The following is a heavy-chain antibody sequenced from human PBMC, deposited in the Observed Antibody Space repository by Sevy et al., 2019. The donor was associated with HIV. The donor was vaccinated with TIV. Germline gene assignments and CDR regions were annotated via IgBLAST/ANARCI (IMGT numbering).Heavy chain of an antibody. D-gene: IGHD3-16*01. Sequence: GGSLRLSCAASGFTFSNFGMHWVRQAPGKGLEWVAVIWYDGSQKYYTDSVKGRFTFSRENSKNTAYLQMNSLRVEDTAVYYCARDRGAGHYFDYWGQGTLVTVSS. CDR1: GFTFSNFG. V-gene: IGHV3-33*01. CDR3: ARDRGAGHYFDY. CDR2: IWYDGSQK. J-gene: IGHJ4*02.